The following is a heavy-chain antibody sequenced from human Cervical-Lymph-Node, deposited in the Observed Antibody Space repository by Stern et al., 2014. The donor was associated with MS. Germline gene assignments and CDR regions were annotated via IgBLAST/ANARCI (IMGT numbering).Heavy chain of an antibody. CDR3: ARTLKRYDILTGYYLNYFDY. D-gene: IGHD3-9*01. CDR2: IAWDDDK. Sequence: QVTLRESGPALVKPTQTLTLTCTFSGFSLSTSGMCVSWIRQPPGKALEWLALIAWDDDKYYSTSLKTRLTISKDTSKNQVVLTMTNMDPVDTATYYCARTLKRYDILTGYYLNYFDYWGQGTLVTVSS. CDR1: GFSLSTSGMC. J-gene: IGHJ4*02. V-gene: IGHV2-70*01.